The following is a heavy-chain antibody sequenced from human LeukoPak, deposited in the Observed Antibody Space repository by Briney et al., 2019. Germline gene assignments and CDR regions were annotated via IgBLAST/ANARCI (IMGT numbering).Heavy chain of an antibody. D-gene: IGHD1-26*01. V-gene: IGHV3-23*01. CDR3: AKWPEGATPKFHH. J-gene: IGHJ4*02. CDR1: GFTFSSYA. Sequence: GGSLRLSCAASGFTFSSYAMSWVRQAPGKGLEAPGKGLEWVSTFSASGHATYYPDSVRGRFTISRDNSKSTLHLQMDSLRAEDSALYYCAKWPEGATPKFHHWGQGTLVTVSS. CDR2: FSASGHAT.